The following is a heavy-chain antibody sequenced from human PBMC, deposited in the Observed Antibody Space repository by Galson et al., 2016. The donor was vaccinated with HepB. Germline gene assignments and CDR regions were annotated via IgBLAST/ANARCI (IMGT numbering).Heavy chain of an antibody. J-gene: IGHJ5*02. D-gene: IGHD2-2*01. Sequence: SLRLSCAASGFSFSRNWMSWVRQAPGKGLEWVASITGDGSEKNYAESVKGRFRISRANGKNSLDPQMNNLKDDDTAVYYCARDNYPWEYQLLSAGSLCKRRESWFDPWGQGTLVTVSS. CDR2: ITGDGSEK. V-gene: IGHV3-7*03. CDR1: GFSFSRNW. CDR3: ARDNYPWEYQLLSAGSLCKRRESWFDP.